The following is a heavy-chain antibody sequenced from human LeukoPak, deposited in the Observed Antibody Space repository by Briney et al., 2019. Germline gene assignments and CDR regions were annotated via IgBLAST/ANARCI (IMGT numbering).Heavy chain of an antibody. J-gene: IGHJ4*02. CDR3: ARVIAAAGTDY. CDR1: GGSVSSGGYY. Sequence: SQTLSLTCTVSGGSVSSGGYYWSWIRQHPGKGLEWIGYIYYSGNTYYNPSLKSRVTISVDTSKSQFSLKLSSVTAADTAVYYCARVIAAAGTDYWGQGTLVTVSS. V-gene: IGHV4-31*03. CDR2: IYYSGNT. D-gene: IGHD6-13*01.